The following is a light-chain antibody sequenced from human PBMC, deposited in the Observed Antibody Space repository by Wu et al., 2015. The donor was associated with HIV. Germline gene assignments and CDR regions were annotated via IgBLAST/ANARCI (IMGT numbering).Light chain of an antibody. J-gene: IGKJ3*01. CDR2: AAS. CDR3: QQSYSTPPTT. V-gene: IGKV1-39*01. CDR1: QSISSW. Sequence: DIQMTQSPSTLSASVGDRVTITCRASQSISSWLAWYQQKPGKAPKLLIYAASSLQSGVPSRFSGSGSGTDFTLTISSLQPEDFATYYCQQSYSTPPTTFGPGTKVDIK.